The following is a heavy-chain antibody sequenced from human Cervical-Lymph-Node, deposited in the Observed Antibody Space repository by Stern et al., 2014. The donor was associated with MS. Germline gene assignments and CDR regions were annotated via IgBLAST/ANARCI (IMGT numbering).Heavy chain of an antibody. D-gene: IGHD6-19*01. CDR2: IYPGDSDT. CDR3: AKHPISRTPGIAVAASDD. V-gene: IGHV5-51*01. CDR1: GYSFTSYW. Sequence: EVQLVESGAEVKKPGESLKISCKGSGYSFTSYWIAWVRQMPGKGLEWMGIIYPGDSDTRYSPSFQGQVTISADKSISTAYLQWNSLKASDTAMYYCAKHPISRTPGIAVAASDDWGQGTLVTVSS. J-gene: IGHJ4*02.